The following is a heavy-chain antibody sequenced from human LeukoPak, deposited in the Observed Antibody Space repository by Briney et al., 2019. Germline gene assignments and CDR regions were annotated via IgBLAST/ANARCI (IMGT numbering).Heavy chain of an antibody. CDR2: INHSGST. V-gene: IGHV4-34*01. Sequence: SENLSLTCAVYGGSFSGYYWSWIRQPPGKGLEWIGEINHSGSTNYNPSLKSRVTISVDTSKNQFSLKLSSVTAADTAVYYCARGHGDAFDIWGQGTMVTVSS. CDR3: ARGHGDAFDI. J-gene: IGHJ3*02. CDR1: GGSFSGYY.